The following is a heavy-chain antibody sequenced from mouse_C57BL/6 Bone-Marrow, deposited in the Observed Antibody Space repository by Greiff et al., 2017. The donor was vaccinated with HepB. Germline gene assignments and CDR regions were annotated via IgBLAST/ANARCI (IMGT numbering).Heavy chain of an antibody. V-gene: IGHV1-20*01. Sequence: EVQLQESGPELVKPGDSVKISCKASGYSFTGYFMNWVMQSHGKSLEWIGRINPYNGDTFYNQKFKGKATLTVDKSSSTAHMELRSLTSEDSAVYYCARRMGLLWLRRWAMDYWGQGTSVTVSS. CDR3: ARRMGLLWLRRWAMDY. CDR1: GYSFTGYF. D-gene: IGHD2-2*01. J-gene: IGHJ4*01. CDR2: INPYNGDT.